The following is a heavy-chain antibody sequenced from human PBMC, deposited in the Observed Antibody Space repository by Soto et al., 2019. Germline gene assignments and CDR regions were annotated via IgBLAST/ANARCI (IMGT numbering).Heavy chain of an antibody. CDR3: VLSETLSPWGGHSRSWYN. J-gene: IGHJ4*02. V-gene: IGHV1-69*02. D-gene: IGHD6-13*01. CDR1: GGTFSSYT. CDR2: IIPILGIA. Sequence: QVQLVQSGAEVKKPGSSVKVSCKASGGTFSSYTISWVRQAPGQGLEWMGRIIPILGIANYAQKFQGRVTITADKSACTAYMELSSLGSADTAWYYCVLSETLSPWGGHSRSWYNWGQGTLVTVSS.